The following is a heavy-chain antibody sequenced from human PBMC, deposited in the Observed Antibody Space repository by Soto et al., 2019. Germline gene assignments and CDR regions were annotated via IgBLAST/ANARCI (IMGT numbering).Heavy chain of an antibody. V-gene: IGHV3-30*18. D-gene: IGHD3-3*01. CDR2: ISYDGSNK. CDR3: AKDRNVLRFLEWLLGY. CDR1: GFTFSSYG. Sequence: QVQLVESGGGVVQPGRSLRLSCAASGFTFSSYGMHWVRQAPGKGLEWVAVISYDGSNKYYADSVKGRFTISRDNSKNTLYLQMNSLRAEDTAVYYCAKDRNVLRFLEWLLGYWGQGTLVTVSS. J-gene: IGHJ4*02.